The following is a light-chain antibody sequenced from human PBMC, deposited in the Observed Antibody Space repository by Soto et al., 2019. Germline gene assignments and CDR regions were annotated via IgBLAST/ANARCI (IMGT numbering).Light chain of an antibody. CDR1: SSDVGGYNY. V-gene: IGLV2-14*01. J-gene: IGLJ1*01. CDR2: EVS. CDR3: SSYTSSSTLEV. Sequence: QSALTQPASVSGSPGQSITISCTGNSSDVGGYNYVSWYQQHPGKAPKLMIYEVSNRPSGVSNRFSGSKSGNTASLTISGLQAEDEAYYYCSSYTSSSTLEVFGTGTKVTVL.